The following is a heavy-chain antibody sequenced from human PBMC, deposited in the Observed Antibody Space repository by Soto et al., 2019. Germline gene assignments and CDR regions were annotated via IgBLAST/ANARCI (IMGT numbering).Heavy chain of an antibody. CDR2: IFANGHT. D-gene: IGHD6-13*01. CDR3: VASLAASGLNWLDP. J-gene: IGHJ5*02. CDR1: GGSISEKY. V-gene: IGHV4-4*07. Sequence: PSETLSLTCIVSGGSISEKYWNWVRQPPGKGLEWIGLIFANGHTDYNPSLKSRVTLSVDASKNQCSLRLTSMTAADTAVYYCVASLAASGLNWLDPWAGGPWSPSPQ.